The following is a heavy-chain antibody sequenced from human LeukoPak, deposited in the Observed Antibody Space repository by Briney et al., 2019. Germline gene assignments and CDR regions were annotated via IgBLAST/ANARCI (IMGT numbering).Heavy chain of an antibody. D-gene: IGHD2-2*01. CDR1: GGSFSGYY. V-gene: IGHV4-34*01. CDR3: ARGPKTDIVVVPAATFLDY. CDR2: INHGGGT. J-gene: IGHJ4*02. Sequence: PSETLSLTSAVYGGSFSGYYWSWIRQPPGKGVGWSGEINHGGGTNYNPSLKSRVTISLDTSKNQFSLKLSSVPAADTAVYYCARGPKTDIVVVPAATFLDYWGQGTLVTVSS.